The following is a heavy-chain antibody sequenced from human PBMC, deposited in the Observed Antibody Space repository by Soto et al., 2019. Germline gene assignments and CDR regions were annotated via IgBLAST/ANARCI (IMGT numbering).Heavy chain of an antibody. J-gene: IGHJ5*02. CDR3: ARQGGGYCSGGSCSGSGSAVDP. CDR1: GGSISSYY. Sequence: SETLSLTCTVAGGSISSYYRSWIRQPPGKGLEWIGYIYYSGSTNYNPSLKSRVTISVDTSKNQFSLKLSSVTAADTAVYYCARQGGGYCSGGSCSGSGSAVDPWGQGTLVTVSS. V-gene: IGHV4-59*08. CDR2: IYYSGST. D-gene: IGHD2-15*01.